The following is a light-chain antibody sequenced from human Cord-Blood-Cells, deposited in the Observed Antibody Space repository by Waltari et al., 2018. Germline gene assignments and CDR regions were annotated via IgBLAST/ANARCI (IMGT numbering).Light chain of an antibody. CDR3: QQRSNWPGFT. CDR2: DAS. V-gene: IGKV3-11*01. CDR1: QSVSSY. Sequence: IVLTQSPATLSLSPGERATLSCRASQSVSSYLAWYQQQPGQAPRLRIHDASNRATGSPARFSGRGSGTDFTLTISTLEPEDFAVYYCQQRSNWPGFTFGPGTKVDIK. J-gene: IGKJ3*01.